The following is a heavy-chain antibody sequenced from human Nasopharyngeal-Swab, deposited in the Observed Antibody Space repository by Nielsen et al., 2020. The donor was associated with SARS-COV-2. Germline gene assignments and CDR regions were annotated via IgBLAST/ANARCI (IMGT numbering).Heavy chain of an antibody. V-gene: IGHV4-31*03. D-gene: IGHD6-13*01. J-gene: IGHJ4*02. CDR1: GGSISSGGYY. CDR3: ARAAAGIFDY. Sequence: SETLSLTCTVSGGSISSGGYYWSWIRQHPGKGLEWIGYIYYSGSTYYNPSLKSRVTISVDTSKNQFSLKLSSVTAADTAVYYCARAAAGIFDYWGQGTLVTVSS. CDR2: IYYSGST.